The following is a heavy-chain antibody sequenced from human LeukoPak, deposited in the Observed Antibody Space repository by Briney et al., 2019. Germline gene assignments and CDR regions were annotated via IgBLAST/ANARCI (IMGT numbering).Heavy chain of an antibody. V-gene: IGHV4-38-2*02. J-gene: IGHJ4*02. CDR2: IYHSGST. CDR1: GYSISWAYC. Sequence: SETLSLTCTVSGYSISWAYCWGWIRQPPGKGLEWIGSIYHSGSTFYKPSLKSRVTLSIDTSKNQFSLKLSSVTAADTAVYYCARHPSTYSSSYFFDYWGQGTLVTVSS. CDR3: ARHPSTYSSSYFFDY. D-gene: IGHD6-13*01.